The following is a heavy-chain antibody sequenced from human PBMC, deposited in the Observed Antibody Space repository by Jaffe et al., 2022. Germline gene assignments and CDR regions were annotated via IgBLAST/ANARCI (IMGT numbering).Heavy chain of an antibody. CDR3: ARSPSGGFRDPEYNWFDP. V-gene: IGHV1-3*01. Sequence: QVQLVQSGAEVKKPGASVKVSCKASGYTFTSYAMHWVRQAPGQRLEWMGWINAGNGNTKYSQKFQGRVTITRDTSASTAYMELSSLRSEDTAVYYCARSPSGGFRDPEYNWFDPWGQGTLVTVSS. J-gene: IGHJ5*02. CDR1: GYTFTSYA. D-gene: IGHD3-10*01. CDR2: INAGNGNT.